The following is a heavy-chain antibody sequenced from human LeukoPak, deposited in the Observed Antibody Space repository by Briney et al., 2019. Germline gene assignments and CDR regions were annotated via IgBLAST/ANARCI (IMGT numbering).Heavy chain of an antibody. V-gene: IGHV3-23*01. Sequence: PGGSLRPSCAASRFTFSSYAMSWVRQAPGQGLESVSAISGSGGSTYYADSVKGRFTISRDNSKNTLYLQMNSLRVEDTAVYYCARDPQLLWFGEYFGHFDYWGQGTLVTVSS. CDR3: ARDPQLLWFGEYFGHFDY. D-gene: IGHD3-10*01. CDR1: RFTFSSYA. J-gene: IGHJ4*02. CDR2: ISGSGGST.